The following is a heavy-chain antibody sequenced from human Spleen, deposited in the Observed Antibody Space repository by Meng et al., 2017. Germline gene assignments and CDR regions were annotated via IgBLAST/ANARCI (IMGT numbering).Heavy chain of an antibody. CDR1: GGSVSNGGYY. V-gene: IGHV4-61*08. J-gene: IGHJ4*02. Sequence: QVQLPASGPGLVKPSQTWSFTCTFSGGSVSNGGYYWSWVRQPPGKRLEFIGYIGYTGSTNYNPSLKSRVTISIDTSKNQFSLKLSSVTAADSAVYYCARGPTTMAHDFDYWGQGTLVTVSS. CDR2: IGYTGST. CDR3: ARGPTTMAHDFDY. D-gene: IGHD4-11*01.